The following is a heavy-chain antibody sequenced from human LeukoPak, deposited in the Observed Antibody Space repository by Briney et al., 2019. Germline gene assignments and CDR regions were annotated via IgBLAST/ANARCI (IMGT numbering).Heavy chain of an antibody. V-gene: IGHV4-4*07. CDR2: IYTSGST. CDR3: ARDRITGTTWDAFDI. CDR1: GGSISSYY. Sequence: PSETLSLTCTVSGGSISSYYWSWIRQPAGKGLEWIGRIYTSGSTNYNPSLKSRVTMSVDTSKNQFSLKLSSVTAADTAVHYCARDRITGTTWDAFDIWGQGTMVTVSS. D-gene: IGHD1-14*01. J-gene: IGHJ3*02.